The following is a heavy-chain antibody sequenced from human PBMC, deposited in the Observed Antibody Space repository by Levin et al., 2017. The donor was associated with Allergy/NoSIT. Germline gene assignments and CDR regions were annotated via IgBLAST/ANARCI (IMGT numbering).Heavy chain of an antibody. V-gene: IGHV3-21*01. D-gene: IGHD1-1*01. CDR3: ARAESGKVPDFDH. CDR1: GFTFSTYS. Sequence: SGGSLRLSCVASGFTFSTYSMNWVRRAPDRGLEWVSSITPPGTYKYYADSVRGRFTISRDNSKSSLYLEMSGLGVEDTAVYYCARAESGKVPDFDHWGQGTLVTVSS. J-gene: IGHJ4*02. CDR2: ITPPGTYK.